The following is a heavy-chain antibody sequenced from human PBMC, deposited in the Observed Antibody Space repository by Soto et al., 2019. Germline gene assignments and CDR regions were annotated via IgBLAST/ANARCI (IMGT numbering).Heavy chain of an antibody. J-gene: IGHJ4*02. V-gene: IGHV3-33*08. CDR1: GFTFSSYW. Sequence: PGGSLRLSCAASGFTFSSYWMHWVRQAPGQGLEWVAGIRYGGSNKGYADSVKGRFSVSRDSSKNTLYLQMNSLRAEDTAVYYCARERDTTMAPSFDSWGQGTLVTVSS. D-gene: IGHD5-18*01. CDR2: IRYGGSNK. CDR3: ARERDTTMAPSFDS.